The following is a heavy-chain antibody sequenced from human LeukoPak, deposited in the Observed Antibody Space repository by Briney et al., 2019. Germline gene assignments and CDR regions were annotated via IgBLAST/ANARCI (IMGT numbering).Heavy chain of an antibody. D-gene: IGHD3-10*01. J-gene: IGHJ5*02. V-gene: IGHV3-7*03. CDR3: ARGIWFGCNWFDP. Sequence: GGSLRLSCAASGFTFSSYWMSWVRQAPGKGLEWVANIKQDGSEKYYVDSVKGRFTISRDNAKNSLYLQMDSLRAEDTAVYYCARGIWFGCNWFDPWGQGTLVTVSS. CDR1: GFTFSSYW. CDR2: IKQDGSEK.